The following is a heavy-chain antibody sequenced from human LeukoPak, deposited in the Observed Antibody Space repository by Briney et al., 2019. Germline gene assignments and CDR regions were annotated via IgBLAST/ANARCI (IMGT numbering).Heavy chain of an antibody. D-gene: IGHD3-10*01. CDR1: GGSITTGGYY. CDR3: ARAYGSGSASNRYFDS. CDR2: IYSSGTT. J-gene: IGHJ4*02. Sequence: PSQTLSLTCTVSGGSITTGGYYWSWIRQHPEKGLVWIGYIYSSGTTFFNPSLKSRVTQSLDTSEHQFSLNLTSVTAADPAVYYCARAYGSGSASNRYFDSWGQGALVTVSS. V-gene: IGHV4-31*03.